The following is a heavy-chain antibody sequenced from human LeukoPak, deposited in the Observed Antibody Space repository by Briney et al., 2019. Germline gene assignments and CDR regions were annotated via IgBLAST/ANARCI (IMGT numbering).Heavy chain of an antibody. J-gene: IGHJ4*02. D-gene: IGHD2-2*01. CDR2: IYYTGPT. Sequence: SETLSLTCTVGGGSLSGHYWGWIRQPPGKGLELVGHIYYTGPTFYNPSLNSRVTITLDTSRNQFSLRLTSVIAADTAVYYWARFSWGCSTASCYLTNWGQGALVTVSS. CDR3: ARFSWGCSTASCYLTN. CDR1: GGSLSGHY. V-gene: IGHV4-59*11.